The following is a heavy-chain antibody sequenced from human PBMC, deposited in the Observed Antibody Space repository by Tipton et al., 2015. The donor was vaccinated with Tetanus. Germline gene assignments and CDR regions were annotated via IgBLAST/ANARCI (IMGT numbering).Heavy chain of an antibody. CDR3: ARLSSPFFGAFFM. CDR1: GGSISSYY. Sequence: TLSLTCTVSGGSISSYYWSWIRQPAGKGLEWIGRIYTSGSTNYSPSLKSRVTISIDTSKSQFSLKMTSVTAADTGMYYCARLSSPFFGAFFMWGQGTMVTVSS. V-gene: IGHV4-4*07. CDR2: IYTSGST. D-gene: IGHD3-3*01. J-gene: IGHJ3*02.